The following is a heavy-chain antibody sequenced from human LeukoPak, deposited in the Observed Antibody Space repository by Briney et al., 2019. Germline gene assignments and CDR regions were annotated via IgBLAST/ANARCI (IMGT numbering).Heavy chain of an antibody. J-gene: IGHJ5*02. CDR3: ARHGIAAAGTTSPFNWFDP. CDR1: GGSISSYY. D-gene: IGHD6-13*01. CDR2: IYYSGST. Sequence: SQTLSLTCTVSGGSISSYYWSCIRQPPGKGLEWIGYIYYSGSTNYNPTLKSRVTISVDTSKNQFSLKLSSVTAADTAVYYCARHGIAAAGTTSPFNWFDPWGQGTLVTVSS. V-gene: IGHV4-59*08.